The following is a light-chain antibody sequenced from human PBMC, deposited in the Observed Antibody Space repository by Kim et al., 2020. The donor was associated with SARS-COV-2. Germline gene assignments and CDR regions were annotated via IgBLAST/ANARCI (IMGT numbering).Light chain of an antibody. Sequence: GQEVTIPCSGGSSNIGNNYVSWYQQRPGTAPKVLIYDNNKRPSGIPDRFSGSKSGTSATLGITGLQTGDEADYYCGTWDSSLSAYVFGTGTKVTVL. CDR2: DNN. J-gene: IGLJ1*01. V-gene: IGLV1-51*01. CDR1: SSNIGNNY. CDR3: GTWDSSLSAYV.